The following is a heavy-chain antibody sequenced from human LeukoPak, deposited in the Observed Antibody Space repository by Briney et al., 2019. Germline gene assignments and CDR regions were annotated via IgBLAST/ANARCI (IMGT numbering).Heavy chain of an antibody. CDR2: IYYSGST. CDR1: GGSISSYY. Sequence: KPSETLSLTCSVSGGSISSYYWSWIRQPPGRGLEWIGYIYYSGSTNYNPSLKSRVTISVDTSKNQFSLKLSSVTAADTAVYYCASTYYYDSSGRVDYYYMDVWGKGTTVTVSS. V-gene: IGHV4-59*12. D-gene: IGHD3-22*01. CDR3: ASTYYYDSSGRVDYYYMDV. J-gene: IGHJ6*03.